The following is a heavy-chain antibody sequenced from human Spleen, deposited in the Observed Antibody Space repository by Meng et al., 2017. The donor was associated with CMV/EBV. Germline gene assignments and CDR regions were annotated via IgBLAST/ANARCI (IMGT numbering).Heavy chain of an antibody. CDR3: ARAGCSSTSCYTGRY. V-gene: IGHV3-30*02. Sequence: GESLKISCAASGFTFSSYGMHWVRQAPGKELEWVAFIRYDGSNKYYADSVKGRFTISRDNSKNTLYLQMNSLRAEDTAVYYCARAGCSSTSCYTGRYWGQGTLVTVSS. CDR1: GFTFSSYG. CDR2: IRYDGSNK. J-gene: IGHJ4*02. D-gene: IGHD2-2*02.